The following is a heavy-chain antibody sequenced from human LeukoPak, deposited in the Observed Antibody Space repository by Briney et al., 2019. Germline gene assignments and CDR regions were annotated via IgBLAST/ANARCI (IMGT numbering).Heavy chain of an antibody. CDR1: GYTFTSYD. V-gene: IGHV1-8*01. D-gene: IGHD6-19*01. J-gene: IGHJ2*01. CDR3: ARRYSSGWAYCYFDL. CDR2: MNPNSGNT. Sequence: ASVKVSCKASGYTFTSYDMNWVRQATGQGLEWMGWMNPNSGNTGYAQKFQGRVTMTRNTSISTAYMELSSLRSEDTAVYYCARRYSSGWAYCYFDLWGRGTLLTVSS.